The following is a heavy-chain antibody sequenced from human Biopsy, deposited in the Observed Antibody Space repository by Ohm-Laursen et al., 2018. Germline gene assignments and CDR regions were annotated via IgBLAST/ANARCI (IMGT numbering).Heavy chain of an antibody. D-gene: IGHD3-16*01. CDR3: ARDIMNRIAGLVARSDVFDV. V-gene: IGHV1-2*02. Sequence: ASVKVSCKGSGYAVNDYFLHWLRQAPGQGPEWKGWISPNSGGTNYVQKFQGRVTMTTDTSTSTVYLELRRLISDDTAVYYCARDIMNRIAGLVARSDVFDVWGQGTLVTVSS. CDR1: GYAVNDYF. J-gene: IGHJ3*01. CDR2: ISPNSGGT.